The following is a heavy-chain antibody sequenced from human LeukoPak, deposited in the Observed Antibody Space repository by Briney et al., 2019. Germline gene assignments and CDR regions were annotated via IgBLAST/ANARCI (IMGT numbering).Heavy chain of an antibody. D-gene: IGHD5-12*01. V-gene: IGHV4-34*01. CDR2: INHSGST. Sequence: PSETLSLTCAVSGGSFSGYYWTWIRQSPGKGLEWIGEINHSGSTNYNPSLTRRVTMSVDTSKNQFSLNLSAATAADTAVYYRARARRGYVRLDYWGQGTLVTVSS. J-gene: IGHJ4*02. CDR1: GGSFSGYY. CDR3: ARARRGYVRLDY.